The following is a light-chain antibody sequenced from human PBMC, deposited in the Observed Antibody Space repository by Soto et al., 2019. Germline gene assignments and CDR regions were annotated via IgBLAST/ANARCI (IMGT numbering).Light chain of an antibody. CDR1: SSNIGSNT. V-gene: IGLV1-44*01. CDR3: AVWDDSLNGDV. CDR2: SNN. J-gene: IGLJ1*01. Sequence: QSVLTQPPSTSGTPGKRVTISCSGSSSNIGSNTVNWYQQLPGAAPKLLIQSNNQRPSGVPDRFSGSQSGTSASLAISGLQSEDEADYYCAVWDDSLNGDVFGTGTKVTVL.